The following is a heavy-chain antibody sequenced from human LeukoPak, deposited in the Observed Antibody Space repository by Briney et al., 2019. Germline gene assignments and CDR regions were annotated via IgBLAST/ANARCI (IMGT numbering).Heavy chain of an antibody. Sequence: SETLSLTCAVSGYSISSGYYWGWIRQPPGKGLEWIGSIYHSGSTYYNPSLKSRVTISVDTSKNQFSLKLSSVTAADTAVYYCARGGAWEPFDYWGQGTLVTVSS. J-gene: IGHJ4*02. CDR1: GYSISSGYY. V-gene: IGHV4-38-2*01. CDR2: IYHSGST. CDR3: ARGGAWEPFDY. D-gene: IGHD1-26*01.